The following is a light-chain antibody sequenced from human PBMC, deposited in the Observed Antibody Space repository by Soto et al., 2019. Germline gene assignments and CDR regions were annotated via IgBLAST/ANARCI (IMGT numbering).Light chain of an antibody. CDR3: QSYDATNQV. V-gene: IGLV6-57*01. J-gene: IGLJ3*02. CDR1: RGSIASNY. Sequence: NFMLTQPHSVSESPGKTVIISCTRSRGSIASNYVQWYQQRPGSSPTTVIYEDNQRPSGVPDRFSGSIDSSSNSASLTISVLETEDEADYYCQSYDATNQVFGGGTKLTVL. CDR2: EDN.